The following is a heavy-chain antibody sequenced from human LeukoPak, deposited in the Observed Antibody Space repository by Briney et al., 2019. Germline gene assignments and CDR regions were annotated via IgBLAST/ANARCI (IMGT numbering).Heavy chain of an antibody. CDR3: AKSLLDTGSVYYFDY. Sequence: PGRSLRLSCAASGFTFDDYAMHWVRQAPGKGLEWVSGISWTGGSIGYADSVKGRFTISRDNAKNSLYLQMNSLRAEDTALYYCAKSLLDTGSVYYFDYWGQGTLVTVSS. V-gene: IGHV3-9*01. CDR1: GFTFDDYA. D-gene: IGHD5-12*01. J-gene: IGHJ4*02. CDR2: ISWTGGSI.